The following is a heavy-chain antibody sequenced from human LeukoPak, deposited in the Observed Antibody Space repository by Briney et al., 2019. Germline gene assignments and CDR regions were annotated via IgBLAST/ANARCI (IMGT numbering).Heavy chain of an antibody. D-gene: IGHD5-24*01. V-gene: IGHV3-74*01. CDR2: INSAGSST. CDR1: GFTFSTNW. Sequence: PGGSLRLSCAASGFTFSTNWMHWVRQAPGKGLVWVSRINSAGSSTSYADSVKGRFTISRDNARDTLYLQMNSLRAEDTAVYYCARGGAYKIDPWGQGTLVTVSS. CDR3: ARGGAYKIDP. J-gene: IGHJ5*02.